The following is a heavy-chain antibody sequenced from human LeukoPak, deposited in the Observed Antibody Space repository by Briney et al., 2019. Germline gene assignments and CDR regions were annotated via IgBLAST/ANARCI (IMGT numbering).Heavy chain of an antibody. J-gene: IGHJ4*02. CDR2: ISGKNGNT. V-gene: IGHV1-18*04. Sequence: ASVKVSCKASGYTFTGYYMHWVRQAPGRGLEWMGWISGKNGNTNYAQKVQGRVTMTTDTSTSTAYMDLRSLRSDDTALYYCTRGGASSGYDYWGQGTLVTVSS. D-gene: IGHD6-19*01. CDR3: TRGGASSGYDY. CDR1: GYTFTGYY.